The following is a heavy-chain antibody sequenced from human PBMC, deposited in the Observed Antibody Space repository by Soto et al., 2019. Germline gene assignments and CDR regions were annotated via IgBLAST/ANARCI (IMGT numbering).Heavy chain of an antibody. CDR2: IDTDGSTGGT. D-gene: IGHD1-26*01. Sequence: EVRLVESGGALVPPGVSLRLTCEASGFTFSGHWMHWVRRAPVKGLVCVSHIDTDGSTGGTSYADSVKGRFTVSRDASNDRLYLQMNDLRVEDTAVYYCARGRGTYYADSWGQGTLVTVS. V-gene: IGHV3-74*03. CDR3: ARGRGTYYADS. J-gene: IGHJ4*02. CDR1: GFTFSGHW.